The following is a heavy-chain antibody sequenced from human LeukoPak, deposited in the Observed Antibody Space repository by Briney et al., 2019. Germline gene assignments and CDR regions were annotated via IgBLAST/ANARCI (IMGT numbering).Heavy chain of an antibody. J-gene: IGHJ6*02. CDR2: ISSSDTTT. Sequence: GGSLSLSCAGEGFTLSTHGMSWVRQAPGKGLEWVSSISSSDTTTNYADSVKGRFTISRDGSKNTLYLHLNSLRAEDTAVYYCARAPPWFGDKHYGLDVWGQGTTVTVSS. CDR3: ARAPPWFGDKHYGLDV. CDR1: GFTLSTHG. D-gene: IGHD3-10*01. V-gene: IGHV3-23*01.